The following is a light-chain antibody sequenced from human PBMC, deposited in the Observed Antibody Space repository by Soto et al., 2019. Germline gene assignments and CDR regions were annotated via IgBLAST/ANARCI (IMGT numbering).Light chain of an antibody. Sequence: QSALTQPPSASGSPGQSVTISCTGTSSDVGGYNYVSWYQQYPGKAPKVIIYDVNKRPSGVPDRFSGSKSGNAASLTVSGLQAEDEADYYCSSYAGTNSWVFGGGTKLTVL. CDR2: DVN. CDR3: SSYAGTNSWV. J-gene: IGLJ3*02. V-gene: IGLV2-8*01. CDR1: SSDVGGYNY.